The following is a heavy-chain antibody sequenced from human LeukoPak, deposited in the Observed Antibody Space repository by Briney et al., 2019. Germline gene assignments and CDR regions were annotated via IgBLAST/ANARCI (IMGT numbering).Heavy chain of an antibody. J-gene: IGHJ4*02. CDR1: GFTFNDYY. Sequence: PGGSLRLSCAASGFTFNDYYMSWIRQAPGKGLEWVSYISRSGTTIYYADSVKGRFTISRDNTKNSLFLQLNSLRAEDTADYYCARDSPSRFLDFWGQGTLVTVSS. V-gene: IGHV3-11*04. CDR3: ARDSPSRFLDF. CDR2: ISRSGTTI. D-gene: IGHD3-3*01.